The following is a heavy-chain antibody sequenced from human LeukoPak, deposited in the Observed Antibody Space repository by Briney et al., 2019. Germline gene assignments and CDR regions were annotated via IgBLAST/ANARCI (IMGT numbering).Heavy chain of an antibody. CDR3: ARASSGGVGFDY. CDR2: IYTSGST. V-gene: IGHV4-61*02. Sequence: SEALSLTCTVSGGSISSGSYYWSWIRQPAGKGLEWIGRIYTSGSTNYNPSLKSRVTISVDTSKNQFSLKLSSVTAADTAVYYCARASSGGVGFDYWGQGTLVTVSS. CDR1: GGSISSGSYY. D-gene: IGHD2-15*01. J-gene: IGHJ4*02.